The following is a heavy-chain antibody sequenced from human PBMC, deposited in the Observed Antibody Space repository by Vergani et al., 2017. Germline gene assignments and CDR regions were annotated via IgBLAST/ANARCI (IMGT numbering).Heavy chain of an antibody. D-gene: IGHD1-26*01. CDR3: AKELGGSYYGYYYDYGMDV. J-gene: IGHJ6*02. Sequence: QVQLVESGGGVVQPGGSLRLSCAASGFTFSSYGMHWVRQAPGKGLEWVAFIRYDGSNKYYADSVKGRFTISRDNSKNTLYLQMNSLRAEDTAVYYCAKELGGSYYGYYYDYGMDVWGQGTTVTVSS. V-gene: IGHV3-30*02. CDR1: GFTFSSYG. CDR2: IRYDGSNK.